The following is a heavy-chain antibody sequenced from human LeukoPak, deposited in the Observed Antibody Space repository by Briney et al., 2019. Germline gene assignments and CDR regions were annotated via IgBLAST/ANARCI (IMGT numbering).Heavy chain of an antibody. Sequence: PGGSLRLSCAASGFTFSSYGMPWVRQAPGKGLEWVAVISYDGSNKYYADSVRGRFTISRDNSKNTLYLQMNSLRAEDTAVYYCAKGARVAGADYWGQGTLVTVSS. J-gene: IGHJ4*02. CDR2: ISYDGSNK. D-gene: IGHD7-27*01. CDR1: GFTFSSYG. V-gene: IGHV3-30*18. CDR3: AKGARVAGADY.